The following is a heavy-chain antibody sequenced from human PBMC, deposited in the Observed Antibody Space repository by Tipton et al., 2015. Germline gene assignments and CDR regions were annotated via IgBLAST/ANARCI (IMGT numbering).Heavy chain of an antibody. J-gene: IGHJ4*02. CDR2: ISYHGRNK. Sequence: SLRLSCAASGFSFSTYAMHWVRQAPGKGLEWVAIISYHGRNKYYADSVKGRFSISRDNSKNTLYLQMNSLRAEDTAVYYCAKAGGNYDYVDGSYFDFWGQGTLVTVSS. V-gene: IGHV3-30*18. D-gene: IGHD3-16*01. CDR1: GFSFSTYA. CDR3: AKAGGNYDYVDGSYFDF.